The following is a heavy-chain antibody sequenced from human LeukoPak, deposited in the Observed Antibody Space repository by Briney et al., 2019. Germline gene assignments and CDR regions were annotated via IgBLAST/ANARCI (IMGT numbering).Heavy chain of an antibody. CDR1: GFTFSSYS. D-gene: IGHD4-17*01. Sequence: GGSLRLSCAASGFTFSSYSMNWVRQAPGKGLEWVSSISSSSSYIYYADSVKGRFTISRDKAKNSLYLQMNSLIADDTAVYYCAKVADYGDYAPLGHWGQGTLVTVSS. CDR2: ISSSSSYI. V-gene: IGHV3-21*01. CDR3: AKVADYGDYAPLGH. J-gene: IGHJ4*01.